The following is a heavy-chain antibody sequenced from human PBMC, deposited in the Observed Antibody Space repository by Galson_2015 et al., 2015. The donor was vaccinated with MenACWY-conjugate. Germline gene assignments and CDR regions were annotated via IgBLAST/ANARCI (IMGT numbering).Heavy chain of an antibody. D-gene: IGHD3-10*01. V-gene: IGHV3-73*01. CDR3: LCFGEFWDD. CDR1: GITCSAPD. Sequence: SQKLRLAAAGITCSAPDLYWVSQPSGNGLEWVGRIRSKSNDYATAYSASVKGRFTISRDDSENTAYLQMDSLKTEDTAVYYCLCFGEFWDDWGQGTLVTVSS. J-gene: IGHJ4*02. CDR2: IRSKSNDYAT.